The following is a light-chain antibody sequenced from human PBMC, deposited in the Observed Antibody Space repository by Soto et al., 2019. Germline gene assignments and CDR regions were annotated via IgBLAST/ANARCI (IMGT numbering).Light chain of an antibody. CDR1: QDINSY. V-gene: IGKV1-9*01. CDR3: QHRHSYPVT. Sequence: DIQLTQSPSFLSASVGDRVTITCRASQDINSYLAWYQQKAGKAPKLLIHTASTLQSGVPSRFSGSGSGTEFTLTISSLQPEDVATYYCQHRHSYPVTFGGGTK. CDR2: TAS. J-gene: IGKJ4*01.